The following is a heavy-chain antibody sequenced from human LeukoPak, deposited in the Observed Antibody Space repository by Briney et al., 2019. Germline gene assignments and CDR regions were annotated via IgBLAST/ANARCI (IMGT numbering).Heavy chain of an antibody. CDR2: IYYSGST. J-gene: IGHJ4*02. V-gene: IGHV4-59*11. CDR3: ARLHYDFWSGYKFDY. D-gene: IGHD3-3*01. Sequence: SETLSLTCTVSGVSISSHYWSWIRQPPGKGLEWIGYIYYSGSTNYNPSLKSRVTISVDTSKNQFSLKLSSVTAADTAVYYCARLHYDFWSGYKFDYWGQGTLVTVSS. CDR1: GVSISSHY.